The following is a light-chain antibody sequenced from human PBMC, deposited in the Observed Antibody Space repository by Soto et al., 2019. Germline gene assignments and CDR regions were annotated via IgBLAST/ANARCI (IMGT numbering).Light chain of an antibody. Sequence: QSALTQPASVSGSPGQSITISCTGTSSDVGSYNDVSWYQQNPGKAPKLIIHDVSNRPSGVSNRFSGSKSGNTASLTISGLQAEDEANYYCSSYTSTNTLIFGGGTKPPS. CDR1: SSDVGSYND. V-gene: IGLV2-14*01. CDR2: DVS. CDR3: SSYTSTNTLI. J-gene: IGLJ2*01.